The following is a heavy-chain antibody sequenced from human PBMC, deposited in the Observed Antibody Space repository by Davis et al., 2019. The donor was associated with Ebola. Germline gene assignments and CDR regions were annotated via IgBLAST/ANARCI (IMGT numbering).Heavy chain of an antibody. V-gene: IGHV4-59*01. D-gene: IGHD3-16*01. CDR1: GGSISDSY. Sequence: PGGSLRLSCSVSGGSISDSYWSWVRQPPGKRLEWIAFVHYSGSTNPNSSLKSRVTISLDTSRNQFSLKLTSVTAADTAVYFCARGGASSKFFDYWGQGTLVTVSS. CDR3: ARGGASSKFFDY. J-gene: IGHJ4*02. CDR2: VHYSGST.